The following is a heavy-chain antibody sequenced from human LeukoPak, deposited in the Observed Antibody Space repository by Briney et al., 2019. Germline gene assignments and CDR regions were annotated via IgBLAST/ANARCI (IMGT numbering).Heavy chain of an antibody. J-gene: IGHJ4*02. D-gene: IGHD3-3*01. Sequence: SETLSLTCNVSGGSVSSSSYYWGWIRQPPGKGLEWIGNIYYSGSTYYNPSLKSRVTISVDTSKNQFSLKLSSVTAADTAVYYCARSRGDFWSDYVSLHWGRGTLVTVSS. CDR3: ARSRGDFWSDYVSLH. V-gene: IGHV4-39*01. CDR1: GGSVSSSSYY. CDR2: IYYSGST.